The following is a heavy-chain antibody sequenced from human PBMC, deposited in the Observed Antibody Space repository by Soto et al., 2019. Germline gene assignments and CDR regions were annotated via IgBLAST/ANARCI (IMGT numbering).Heavy chain of an antibody. V-gene: IGHV1-18*01. CDR1: GYTFTKYG. D-gene: IGHD1-1*01. CDR2: ISAYNGNT. CDR3: ARTTRVPLAGLYYFDY. Sequence: QVHLVQSGAEVKKPGASVKVSCKASGYTFTKYGFSWVRQAPGQGLEWMGWISAYNGNTNFAQKFQGRVTMTTDTSSRTAYVVLSVRRADDTADYYWARTTRVPLAGLYYFDYWGQGTLVTVCS. J-gene: IGHJ4*02.